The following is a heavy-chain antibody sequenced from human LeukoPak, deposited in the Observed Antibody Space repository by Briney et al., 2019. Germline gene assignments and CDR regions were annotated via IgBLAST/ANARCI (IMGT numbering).Heavy chain of an antibody. J-gene: IGHJ4*02. Sequence: SETLSLTCTVSGYSISSGYYWGWVRQPPGKGLEWIGGIYHSGSTYYNPSLKSRVTISVDTSKNQFFLKLRSVTAADTAVYYCARVGEGYSYGYGSPYYFDYWGQGTLVTVSS. CDR1: GYSISSGYY. CDR2: IYHSGST. CDR3: ARVGEGYSYGYGSPYYFDY. D-gene: IGHD5-18*01. V-gene: IGHV4-38-2*02.